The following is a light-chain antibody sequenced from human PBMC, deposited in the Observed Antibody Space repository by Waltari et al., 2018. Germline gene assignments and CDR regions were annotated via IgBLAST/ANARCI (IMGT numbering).Light chain of an antibody. J-gene: IGLJ2*01. V-gene: IGLV2-23*02. CDR3: CAYASSSPRLI. Sequence: QSALTQPASVSGSLGQSISISCSGPYSNVGSSALVPWYHQRPGEAPKLLIYEVLKRPSGISNRFSGSKSGNAASLTISALQPEDEGTYYCCAYASSSPRLIFGGGTELSVL. CDR2: EVL. CDR1: YSNVGSSAL.